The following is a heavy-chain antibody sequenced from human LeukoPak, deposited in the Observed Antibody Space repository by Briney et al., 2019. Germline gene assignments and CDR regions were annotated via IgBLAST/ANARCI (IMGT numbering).Heavy chain of an antibody. CDR3: AKGSRLREAGSYRF. CDR1: GGIFGSYA. D-gene: IGHD3-16*02. J-gene: IGHJ4*02. V-gene: IGHV1-69*06. CDR2: IIPIFDTP. Sequence: ASVKVSCKVSGGIFGSYAINWVRQAPGQGLEWLGRIIPIFDTPNYAQTFQGRVTIGADKSTRTVYMELTSLRSEDTALYYCAKGSRLREAGSYRFWGQGTLVTVSS.